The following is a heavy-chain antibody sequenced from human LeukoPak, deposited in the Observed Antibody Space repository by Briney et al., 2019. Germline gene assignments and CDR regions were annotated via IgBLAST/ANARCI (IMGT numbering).Heavy chain of an antibody. D-gene: IGHD2-15*01. V-gene: IGHV4-39*01. CDR3: ARRDVAEYYFDY. CDR2: IYYSGST. Sequence: PSETLSLTCTVSGGSISSSSYYWGWIRQPPGKGLEWIGSIYYSGSTYYNPSLKSRVTISVDTSKNQYSLKLSSVTAADAAVYYCARRDVAEYYFDYWDQGTLVTVSS. CDR1: GGSISSSSYY. J-gene: IGHJ4*02.